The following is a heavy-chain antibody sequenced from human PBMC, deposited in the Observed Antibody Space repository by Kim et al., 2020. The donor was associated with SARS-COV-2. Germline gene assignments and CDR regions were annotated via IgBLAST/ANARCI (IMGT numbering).Heavy chain of an antibody. D-gene: IGHD5-12*01. Sequence: SETLSLTCTVSGGSISSYYWSWIRQPPGKGLEWIGYIYYSGSTNYNPSLKSRVTISVDTSKNQFSLKLSSVTAADTAMYYCARGERWLQFNWFDPWGQGTLVTVSS. CDR2: IYYSGST. J-gene: IGHJ5*02. V-gene: IGHV4-59*01. CDR3: ARGERWLQFNWFDP. CDR1: GGSISSYY.